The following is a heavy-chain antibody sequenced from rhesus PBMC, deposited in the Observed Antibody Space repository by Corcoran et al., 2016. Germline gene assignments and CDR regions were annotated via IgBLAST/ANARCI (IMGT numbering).Heavy chain of an antibody. D-gene: IGHD1-26*01. CDR3: ARVSGTTDY. CDR2: IYGSSTST. V-gene: IGHV4S10*01. Sequence: QVQLQESGPGVVKPSETLSLTCAVSGGSISDSYRWSWIRQPPGKGLEWIGYIYGSSTSTNYNPSLKSPVTISKDTSKNQFSLKLSSVTAADTAVYYCARVSGTTDYWGQGVLVTVSS. J-gene: IGHJ4*01. CDR1: GGSISDSYR.